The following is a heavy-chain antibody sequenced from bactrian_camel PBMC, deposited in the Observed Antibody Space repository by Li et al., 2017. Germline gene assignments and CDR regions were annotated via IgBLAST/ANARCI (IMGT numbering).Heavy chain of an antibody. CDR3: ASAAYHSNWARLEKRYYSY. V-gene: IGHV3S55*01. J-gene: IGHJ4*01. CDR2: IDADGST. CDR1: ESHNVDYC. D-gene: IGHD6*01. Sequence: VQLVESGGGSAQAGGSLRLTCVLTESHNVDYCMGWYRQTTGKEREEVAVIDADGSTSYADSVKGRFTITQDNAKNTLALQMNSLKPEDSAMYYCASAAYHSNWARLEKRYYSYWGQGTQVTVS.